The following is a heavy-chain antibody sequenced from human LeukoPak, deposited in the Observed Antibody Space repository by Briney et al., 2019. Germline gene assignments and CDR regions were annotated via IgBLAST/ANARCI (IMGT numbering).Heavy chain of an antibody. D-gene: IGHD4-17*01. J-gene: IGHJ4*02. CDR2: IYHSGNT. Sequence: SETLSLTCTVSGYSISSDRYWGWIRPPPEKGLEWIGNIYHSGNTYSNPSLKSRVTISVEPSKKQFSLKLSSVTPPHTSVSSLARVSRDYGVTYWGQGTLVTVSS. V-gene: IGHV4-38-2*02. CDR1: GYSISSDRY. CDR3: ARVSRDYGVTY.